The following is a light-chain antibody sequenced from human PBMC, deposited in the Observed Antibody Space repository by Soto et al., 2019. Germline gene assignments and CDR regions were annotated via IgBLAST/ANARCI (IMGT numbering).Light chain of an antibody. CDR3: QQYRT. J-gene: IGKJ1*01. V-gene: IGKV1-5*01. CDR2: DAS. CDR1: QSTSSW. Sequence: DIPMTQSPSTLSASVGDRVTITCRASQSTSSWLAWYQQKPGKAPNLLIYDASTLVSGVPSRFSGSGSGTEFTLTISSLQPDDFATYYCQQYRTFGQGTKVEIK.